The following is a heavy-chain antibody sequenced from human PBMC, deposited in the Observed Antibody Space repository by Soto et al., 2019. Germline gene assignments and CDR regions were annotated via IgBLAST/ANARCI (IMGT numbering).Heavy chain of an antibody. D-gene: IGHD3-16*01. J-gene: IGHJ4*02. CDR2: IDPGDSDT. CDR3: ARGVLIRGPYFDD. V-gene: IGHV5-51*01. Sequence: PGESLKISCKGSGYSFTSYWSGWVVQMPGKGLAWMGIIDPGDSDTRYSPSFQGQVTISADKSISTACLQLRGLKASDTAMYSCARGVLIRGPYFDDGGQGSLVTVSS. CDR1: GYSFTSYW.